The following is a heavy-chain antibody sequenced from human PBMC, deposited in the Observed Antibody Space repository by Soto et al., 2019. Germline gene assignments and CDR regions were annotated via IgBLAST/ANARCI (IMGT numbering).Heavy chain of an antibody. D-gene: IGHD6-13*01. CDR3: TRDCIAESNYYYGMDV. CDR2: IRSKAYGGTT. CDR1: GCTFVDYA. Sequence: GXSLRLSCTASGCTFVDYAMIWVRQSPGKGLEWVGFIRSKAYGGTTEYAASVKGRFTISRDDSKSIAYLQMNSLKTEDTAVYYCTRDCIAESNYYYGMDVWGQGTTVTVSS. J-gene: IGHJ6*02. V-gene: IGHV3-49*04.